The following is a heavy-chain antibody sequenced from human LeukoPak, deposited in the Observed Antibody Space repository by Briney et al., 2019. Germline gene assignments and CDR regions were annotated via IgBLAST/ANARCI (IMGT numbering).Heavy chain of an antibody. Sequence: KAGGSLRLSCAASGFTFSDSYMTWVRQAPGKGVEWVAYISGSGHDTNYSESAKGRFTISRDNAKNSLYLQMSSLRVEDTAVYSRDPRHSDSWGQGTLVTVSS. CDR2: ISGSGHDT. CDR3: DPRHSDS. V-gene: IGHV3-11*06. CDR1: GFTFSDSY. D-gene: IGHD5-24*01. J-gene: IGHJ4*02.